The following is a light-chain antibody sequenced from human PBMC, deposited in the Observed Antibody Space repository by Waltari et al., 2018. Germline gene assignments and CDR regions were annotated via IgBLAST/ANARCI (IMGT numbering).Light chain of an antibody. CDR2: DAS. CDR3: QQRRNRPPSYT. Sequence: EIVLTQSPATLSLSPGETATLSCRASESVNTYLAWYQQKPGQAPRLLIYDASDRATGIPARFSGSGFGTDFTLTISSLEPEDFAVYYCQQRRNRPPSYTFGRGTKLEI. J-gene: IGKJ2*01. V-gene: IGKV3-11*01. CDR1: ESVNTY.